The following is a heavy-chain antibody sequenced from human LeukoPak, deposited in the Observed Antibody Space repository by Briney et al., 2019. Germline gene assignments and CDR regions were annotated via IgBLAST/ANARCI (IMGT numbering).Heavy chain of an antibody. V-gene: IGHV4-4*02. J-gene: IGHJ4*02. CDR2: VHLSGAS. CDR1: GGSILSTNW. D-gene: IGHD1-26*01. Sequence: KPSETLSLTCAVSGGSILSTNWWSWVRQPPGKGLEWTGEVHLSGASNYNPSLKSRVSMSIDKSRNHLSLELTSVTAADTAIYYCARESGAFSPFGFWGQGTLVTVSS. CDR3: ARESGAFSPFGF.